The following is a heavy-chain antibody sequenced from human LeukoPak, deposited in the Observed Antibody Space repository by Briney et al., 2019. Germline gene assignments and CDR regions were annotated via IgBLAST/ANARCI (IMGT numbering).Heavy chain of an antibody. CDR3: ASMNTYCGGDCYFFDY. D-gene: IGHD2-21*02. V-gene: IGHV3-21*01. CDR1: GLTFSTYT. CDR2: ISSTSRYV. J-gene: IGHJ4*02. Sequence: PGGSLRLSCAASGLTFSTYTMNWVRQAPGKGLEWISSISSTSRYVYYADSVKGRFTISRDNAKNSLYLQMNSLRAEDTAVYYCASMNTYCGGDCYFFDYWGQGTLVTVSS.